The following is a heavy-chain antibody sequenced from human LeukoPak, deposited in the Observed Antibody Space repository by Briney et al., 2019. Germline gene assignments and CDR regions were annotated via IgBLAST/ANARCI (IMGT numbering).Heavy chain of an antibody. J-gene: IGHJ4*02. D-gene: IGHD3-10*01. CDR1: GYTFTYYN. CDR3: TVWFGELTH. Sequence: GAAVKVSFKSSGYTFTYYNIHWMRQPPAQGLERMGFTSPNSSGTNYAQKFQGRVTMTRDTYITTAYMELSRLRSDDTAMYYCTVWFGELTHWGQGTLVTVSS. CDR2: TSPNSSGT. V-gene: IGHV1-2*02.